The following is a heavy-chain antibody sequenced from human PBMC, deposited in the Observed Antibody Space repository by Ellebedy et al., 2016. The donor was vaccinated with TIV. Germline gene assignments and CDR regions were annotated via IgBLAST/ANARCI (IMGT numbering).Heavy chain of an antibody. CDR1: GGSISSDF. CDR3: ARLPRGDIYGYFDY. CDR2: VSVSGIS. J-gene: IGHJ4*02. Sequence: SETLSLTCTVSGGSISSDFWSWFRQPPGKGLEWIGYVSVSGISNYNPSFRSRAIISMDTSKNQVSLKLYSMNAADKAVYYCARLPRGDIYGYFDYWGQGTLVTVSS. V-gene: IGHV4-59*01. D-gene: IGHD5-18*01.